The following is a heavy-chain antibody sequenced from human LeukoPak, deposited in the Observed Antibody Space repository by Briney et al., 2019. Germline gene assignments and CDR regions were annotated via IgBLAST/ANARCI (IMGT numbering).Heavy chain of an antibody. J-gene: IGHJ4*02. Sequence: ASVKVSCKASGYTFTSYDINWVRQATGQGLEWMGWMNPNSGNTGYAQKFQGRVTITRNTSISTAYMELRSLRSDDTAVYYCARREQWLVGDDYWGQGTLVTVSS. CDR3: ARREQWLVGDDY. D-gene: IGHD6-19*01. CDR2: MNPNSGNT. CDR1: GYTFTSYD. V-gene: IGHV1-8*03.